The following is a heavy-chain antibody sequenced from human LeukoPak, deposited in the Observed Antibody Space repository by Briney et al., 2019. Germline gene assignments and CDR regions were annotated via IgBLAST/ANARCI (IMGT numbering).Heavy chain of an antibody. J-gene: IGHJ6*02. CDR2: INPSGGST. Sequence: ASVKVSCKASGGTFSSYAISWVRQAPGQGLEWMGIINPSGGSTSYAQKFQGRVTMTRDTSTSTVYMELSSLRSEDTAVYYCARDQQQLVPHTLYYYGMDVWGQGTTVTVSS. CDR1: GGTFSSYA. CDR3: ARDQQQLVPHTLYYYGMDV. D-gene: IGHD6-13*01. V-gene: IGHV1-46*01.